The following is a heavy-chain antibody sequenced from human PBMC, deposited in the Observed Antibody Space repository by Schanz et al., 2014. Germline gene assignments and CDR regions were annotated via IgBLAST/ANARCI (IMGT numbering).Heavy chain of an antibody. V-gene: IGHV1-69*04. CDR2: IIPSLGLA. Sequence: QVQLVQSGAEVKKPGASVKVSCKASGYTFTSHGISWVRQAPGQGLEWMGSIIPSLGLAKYEQKFQDKVTITADTSTTTAYMELSGLRSEDTAVYYCARDRLECGAECYSVEVFESWGRGTLVIVAS. D-gene: IGHD2-21*01. CDR1: GYTFTSHG. CDR3: ARDRLECGAECYSVEVFES. J-gene: IGHJ4*02.